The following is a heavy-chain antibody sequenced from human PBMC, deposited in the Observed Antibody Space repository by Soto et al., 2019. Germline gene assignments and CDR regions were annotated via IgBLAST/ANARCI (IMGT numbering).Heavy chain of an antibody. CDR1: GYSFTSYG. Sequence: QVQLVQSGPEVKKPGASVKVSCKASGYSFTSYGVSWVRQAPGQGLEWMGWISANSGNTDYAQKCRGRVTMTTETSTSTAYMDLRSLRSDDTAVYYCVRDPQRNDYWGQGTLVTVSS. J-gene: IGHJ4*02. D-gene: IGHD6-25*01. CDR2: ISANSGNT. CDR3: VRDPQRNDY. V-gene: IGHV1-18*04.